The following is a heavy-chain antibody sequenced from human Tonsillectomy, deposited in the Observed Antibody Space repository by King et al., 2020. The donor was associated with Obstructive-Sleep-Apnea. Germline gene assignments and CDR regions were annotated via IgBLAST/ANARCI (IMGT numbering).Heavy chain of an antibody. Sequence: TLKESGPALVKPPQTLTLTCTFSGFSLSTSGMCVSWIRQPPGKALEWLALIDWDDDKYYSTSLKTRLTISKDTSKNQVVLTMTNMDPVDTATYYCARGYYYDSSGYYPPFDYWGQGTLVTVSS. J-gene: IGHJ4*02. CDR1: GFSLSTSGMC. D-gene: IGHD3-22*01. V-gene: IGHV2-70*01. CDR2: IDWDDDK. CDR3: ARGYYYDSSGYYPPFDY.